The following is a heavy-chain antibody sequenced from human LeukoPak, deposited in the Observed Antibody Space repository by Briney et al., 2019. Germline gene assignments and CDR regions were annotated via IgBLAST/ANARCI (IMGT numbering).Heavy chain of an antibody. CDR1: GFTFDDYA. J-gene: IGHJ6*03. D-gene: IGHD3-10*01. CDR3: ARFAAGGSYYYYMDV. V-gene: IGHV3-9*01. Sequence: GGSLRLSCAASGFTFDDYAMHWVRQAPGKGLEWVSGISWNSGSIGYADSVKGRFTISRDNAKNSLYLQMNSLRADDTAVYYCARFAAGGSYYYYMDVWGKGTTVTVSS. CDR2: ISWNSGSI.